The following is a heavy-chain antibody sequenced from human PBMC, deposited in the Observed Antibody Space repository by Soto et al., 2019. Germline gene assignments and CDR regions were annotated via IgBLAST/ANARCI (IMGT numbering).Heavy chain of an antibody. CDR2: ISGYNGNT. D-gene: IGHD3-10*01. CDR1: GYTFTSYA. CDR3: ARERGWYFDL. Sequence: QVQVVQSGAEVKKPGASVKVSCKASGYTFTSYAISWVRQAPGQGLEWMGWISGYNGNTNYAQNLQDRVIMTTDTATSTAYMELRSLRSDDTAVYYCARERGWYFDLWGRGTLVTVSS. V-gene: IGHV1-18*01. J-gene: IGHJ2*01.